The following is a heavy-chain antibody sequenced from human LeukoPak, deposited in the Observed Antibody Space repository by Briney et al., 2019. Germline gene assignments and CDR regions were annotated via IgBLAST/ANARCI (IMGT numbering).Heavy chain of an antibody. J-gene: IGHJ4*02. CDR2: IFYSGIT. CDR3: ARGGWNKFDY. V-gene: IGHV4-59*12. D-gene: IGHD3-22*01. Sequence: SETLSPTCTVSGGSISSYYWSWMRQPPGKGLEWFGFIFYSGITNYNPPLKSRVNISVDTPKNLLSLTQSSVTGGDAGVYYCARGGWNKFDYWGQGTLVTVSS. CDR1: GGSISSYY.